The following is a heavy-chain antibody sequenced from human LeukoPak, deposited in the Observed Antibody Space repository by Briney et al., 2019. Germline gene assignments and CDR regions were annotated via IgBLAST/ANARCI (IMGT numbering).Heavy chain of an antibody. D-gene: IGHD2-2*01. CDR2: INHSGST. V-gene: IGHV4-34*01. CDR1: GGSFSGYY. CDR3: AGVAPAAITVSAYGMDV. Sequence: PSETLSLTCAVYGGSFSGYYWSWIRQPPGKGLEWIGEINHSGSTNYNPSLKSRVTISVDTSKNQFSLKLSSVTAADTAVYYCAGVAPAAITVSAYGMDVWGQGTTVTVSS. J-gene: IGHJ6*02.